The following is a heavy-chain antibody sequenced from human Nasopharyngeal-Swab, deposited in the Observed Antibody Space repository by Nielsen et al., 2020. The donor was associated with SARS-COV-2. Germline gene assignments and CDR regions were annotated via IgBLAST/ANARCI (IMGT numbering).Heavy chain of an antibody. D-gene: IGHD1-26*01. CDR1: GFTFSSYG. CDR3: AKDFGGSQPRGNFDY. CDR2: ISYDGSNK. J-gene: IGHJ4*02. Sequence: GGSLRLSCAASGFTFSSYGMHWVRQAPGKGLEWVAVISYDGSNKYYADSVKGRFTISRDNSKNTLYLQMNSLRAEDTAMYYCAKDFGGSQPRGNFDYWGQGTLVTVSS. V-gene: IGHV3-30*18.